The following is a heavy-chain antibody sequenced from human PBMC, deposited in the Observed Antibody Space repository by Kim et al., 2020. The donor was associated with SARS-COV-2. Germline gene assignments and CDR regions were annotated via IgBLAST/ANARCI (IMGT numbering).Heavy chain of an antibody. CDR3: ARDYSNFDY. J-gene: IGHJ4*02. CDR2: SEK. D-gene: IGHD4-4*01. V-gene: IGHV3-7*01. Sequence: SEKYYVDSVKGRFTISRDNAKNSLYLQMNSLRAEDTAVYYCARDYSNFDYWGQGTLVTVSS.